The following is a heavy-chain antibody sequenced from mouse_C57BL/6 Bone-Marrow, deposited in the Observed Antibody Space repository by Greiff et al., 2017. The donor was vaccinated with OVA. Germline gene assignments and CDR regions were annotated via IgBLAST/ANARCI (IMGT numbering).Heavy chain of an antibody. J-gene: IGHJ4*01. Sequence: VQLQQSGPELVKPGASVKMSCKASGYTFTDYNMHWVKQSHGKSLEWIGYINPNNGGTSYNQKFKGKATLTVNKSSSTAYMELRSLTSEDSAVYYCAIYYDYDAGYYYAMDYWGQGTSVTVSS. V-gene: IGHV1-22*01. CDR1: GYTFTDYN. CDR3: AIYYDYDAGYYYAMDY. D-gene: IGHD2-4*01. CDR2: INPNNGGT.